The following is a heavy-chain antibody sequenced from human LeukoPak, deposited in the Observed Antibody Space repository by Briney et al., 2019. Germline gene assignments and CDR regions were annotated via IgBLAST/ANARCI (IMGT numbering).Heavy chain of an antibody. CDR1: GGSFSGYY. Sequence: TSETLSLTCAVYGGSFSGYYWSWIRQPPGKGLEWIGEINHSGSTNYNPSLKSRVTISVDTSKNQFSLKLSSVTAADTAVYYCARRTGTTVWDDAFDIWGQGTMVTVSS. CDR2: INHSGST. CDR3: ARRTGTTVWDDAFDI. J-gene: IGHJ3*02. D-gene: IGHD1-7*01. V-gene: IGHV4-34*01.